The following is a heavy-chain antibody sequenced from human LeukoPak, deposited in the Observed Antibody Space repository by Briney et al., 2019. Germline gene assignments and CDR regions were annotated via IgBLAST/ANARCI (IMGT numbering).Heavy chain of an antibody. CDR2: FYHGGST. D-gene: IGHD3-9*01. V-gene: IGHV4-38-2*02. Sequence: SETLSLTCTVSGYSISTGYYWDWIRQPPGKGLEWIGTFYHGGSTYYNPSLKSRVTISVDTSKNQFSLNLTSVTAADTAVYYCARQYYDILTDYPGDAFDIWGQGTMVTVSS. CDR3: ARQYYDILTDYPGDAFDI. J-gene: IGHJ3*02. CDR1: GYSISTGYY.